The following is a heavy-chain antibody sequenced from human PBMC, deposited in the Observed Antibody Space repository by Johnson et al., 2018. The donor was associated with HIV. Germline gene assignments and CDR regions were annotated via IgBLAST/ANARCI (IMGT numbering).Heavy chain of an antibody. J-gene: IGHJ3*02. CDR2: ISWNSGSI. V-gene: IGHV3-9*01. CDR1: GFTFDDYA. CDR3: AKERGYSYGRGAFDI. D-gene: IGHD5-18*01. Sequence: QLVESGGGLVQPGRSLRLSCAASGFTFDDYAMHWVRQAPGKGLAWVSGISWNSGSIGYADSVKGRFTISRDNAKNSLYLQMNSLRAEDTALYYCAKERGYSYGRGAFDIWGQGTMVTVSS.